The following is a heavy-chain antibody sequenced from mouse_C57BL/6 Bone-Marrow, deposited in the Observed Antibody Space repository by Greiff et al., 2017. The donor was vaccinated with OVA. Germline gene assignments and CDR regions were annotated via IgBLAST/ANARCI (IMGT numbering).Heavy chain of an antibody. Sequence: EVKVVESGGGLVQPGESLKLSCESNEYEFPSHDMSWVRKTPEKRLELVAAINSDGGSTYYPDTMERRFIITRDNTKKTLYLQMSSLRSEDTALYYCARHGDYGISFAYWGQGTLVTVSA. CDR3: ARHGDYGISFAY. D-gene: IGHD1-1*01. CDR1: EYEFPSHD. CDR2: INSDGGST. V-gene: IGHV5-2*01. J-gene: IGHJ3*01.